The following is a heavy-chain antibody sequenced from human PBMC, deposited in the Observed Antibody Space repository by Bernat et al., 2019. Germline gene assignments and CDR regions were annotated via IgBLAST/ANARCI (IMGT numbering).Heavy chain of an antibody. D-gene: IGHD6-19*01. CDR3: AKFDSSGWYRVIQGDGFDI. J-gene: IGHJ3*02. CDR2: ISDGSITT. CDR1: GFTFSSYA. Sequence: EVQLLESGGGLVQPGGSLRVSCAASGFTFSSYAMTWVRQAPGKGLEWVSTISDGSITTYYADSVKGRFTISRDNSKNTLYLQMNSLRAEDTAVYYCAKFDSSGWYRVIQGDGFDILGQGTMVTVSS. V-gene: IGHV3-23*01.